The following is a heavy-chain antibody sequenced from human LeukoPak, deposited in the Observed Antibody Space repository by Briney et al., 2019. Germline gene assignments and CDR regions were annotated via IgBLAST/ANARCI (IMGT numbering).Heavy chain of an antibody. J-gene: IGHJ4*02. CDR3: ARARGSGYDFDY. CDR2: ITHSGGT. V-gene: IGHV4-34*01. D-gene: IGHD5-12*01. Sequence: SETLSLTCAVYGGSFSAYYWSWIRQPPGKGLEWIGEITHSGGTKYNPSLKSRVTMSVDGSKNQFSLKLSSGTAADTAVYYCARARGSGYDFDYWGQGTLVAVSS. CDR1: GGSFSAYY.